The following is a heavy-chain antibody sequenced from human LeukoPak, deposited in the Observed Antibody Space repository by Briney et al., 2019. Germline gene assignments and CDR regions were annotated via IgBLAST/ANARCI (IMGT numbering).Heavy chain of an antibody. D-gene: IGHD4-17*01. CDR2: INWNGGST. CDR3: ARVASRTYGDYFDY. Sequence: GGSLRLPCAASGFTFEDYGMTWVRQAPGKGLEWVSGINWNGGSTGYADSVKGRFTISRDNAKNSLYLQMNSLRAEDTAFYYCARVASRTYGDYFDYWGQGTLVTVSS. CDR1: GFTFEDYG. J-gene: IGHJ4*02. V-gene: IGHV3-20*04.